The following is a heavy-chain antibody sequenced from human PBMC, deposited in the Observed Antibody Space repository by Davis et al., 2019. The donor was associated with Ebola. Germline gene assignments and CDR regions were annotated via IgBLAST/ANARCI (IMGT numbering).Heavy chain of an antibody. CDR2: ISSSSSYI. J-gene: IGHJ5*02. CDR3: ARDGLVLWFDP. D-gene: IGHD6-6*01. V-gene: IGHV3-21*01. Sequence: GGSLRLSCAASGFTFSSYSMNWVRQAPGKGLEWVSSISSSSSYIYYADSVKGRFTISRDNAKNSLYLQMNSLRAEDTAVYYCARDGLVLWFDPWGQGTLVTVSS. CDR1: GFTFSSYS.